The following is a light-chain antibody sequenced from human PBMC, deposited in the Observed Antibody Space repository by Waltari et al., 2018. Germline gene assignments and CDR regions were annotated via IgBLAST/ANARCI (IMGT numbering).Light chain of an antibody. Sequence: EIGLTQSPATLSLSPGGRATLSCWASQSVISYLACYQQKPAEALRLLIYDASNRATGIPARFSSSGSVTDFTLPISSLEPEDFSVYYCQQRSNWPPGAFGGGTKVEIK. V-gene: IGKV3-11*01. CDR2: DAS. CDR1: QSVISY. J-gene: IGKJ4*01. CDR3: QQRSNWPPGA.